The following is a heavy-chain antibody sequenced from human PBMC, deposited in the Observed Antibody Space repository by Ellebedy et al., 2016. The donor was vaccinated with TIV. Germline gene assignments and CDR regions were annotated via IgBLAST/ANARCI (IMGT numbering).Heavy chain of an antibody. J-gene: IGHJ4*02. V-gene: IGHV5-51*01. CDR3: ARTSDWNDGYFHY. Sequence: KVSCKASGYTFTNYWIGWVRQMPGKGLEWMGIIYPTDSDTKYSPSFQGQVTISTDKSLSTAYLQWNSLKASDTAMFYCARTSDWNDGYFHYWGQGTLVTVSS. CDR2: IYPTDSDT. D-gene: IGHD1-1*01. CDR1: GYTFTNYW.